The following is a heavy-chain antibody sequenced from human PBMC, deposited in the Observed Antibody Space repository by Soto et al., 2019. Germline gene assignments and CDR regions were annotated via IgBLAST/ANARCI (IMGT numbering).Heavy chain of an antibody. Sequence: SETLSLTCAVSGGSFSSIYWWSWVRQPPGKGLEWIGEIYHSGSTNYNPSLKSRATISLDKSKNQFSLKLSSVTAADTAVYYCARAYNWKLDFWGQGTLVTVSS. CDR2: IYHSGST. CDR1: GGSFSSIYW. J-gene: IGHJ4*02. CDR3: ARAYNWKLDF. V-gene: IGHV4-4*02. D-gene: IGHD1-1*01.